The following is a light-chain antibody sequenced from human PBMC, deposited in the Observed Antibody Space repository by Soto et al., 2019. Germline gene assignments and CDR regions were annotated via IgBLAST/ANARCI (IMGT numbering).Light chain of an antibody. CDR3: SAYTVSRTYV. Sequence: QSVLTQPASVSGSHGQSITISCTGTSSDVGAYNFVSWHQQHPGKAPKLMIYNVYDRPSGSSYRFSGSKSGNTASLTISGLQGEDEADYYCSAYTVSRTYVFGTGTKVTVL. CDR2: NVY. CDR1: SSDVGAYNF. V-gene: IGLV2-14*03. J-gene: IGLJ1*01.